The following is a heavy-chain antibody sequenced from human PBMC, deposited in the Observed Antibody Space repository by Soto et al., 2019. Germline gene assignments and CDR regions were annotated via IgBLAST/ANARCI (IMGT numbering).Heavy chain of an antibody. D-gene: IGHD2-2*01. V-gene: IGHV1-46*01. CDR2: INPSGGSA. J-gene: IGHJ4*02. Sequence: QVQLVQSGAEVTRPGASVKVSCKASGYSFISHYIHWVRQAPGQGLEWMGFINPSGGSATLAQKFQGRVTMTRDTSTSTVYMELTILRSEDAAVYYCARDYLSSKLSLSYFDFWGQETLVTVSS. CDR3: ARDYLSSKLSLSYFDF. CDR1: GYSFISHY.